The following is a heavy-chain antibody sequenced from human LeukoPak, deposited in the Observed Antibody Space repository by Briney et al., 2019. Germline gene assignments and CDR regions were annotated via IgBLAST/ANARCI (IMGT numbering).Heavy chain of an antibody. Sequence: SETLSLTCTVSGGSVSSGSYYWSWIRQPPGKGLEWVGNIYYSGSTNYNPSLKSRGTISVDTSKNQFSLKLSSVTAADTAVYYCARGFSGSYGIDYWGQGTLVTVSS. D-gene: IGHD1-26*01. V-gene: IGHV4-61*01. CDR1: GGSVSSGSYY. J-gene: IGHJ4*02. CDR2: IYYSGST. CDR3: ARGFSGSYGIDY.